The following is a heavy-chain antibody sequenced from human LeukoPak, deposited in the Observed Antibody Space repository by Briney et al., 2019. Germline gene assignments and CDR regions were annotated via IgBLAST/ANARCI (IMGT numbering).Heavy chain of an antibody. CDR2: IFHSEST. Sequence: SETLSLTCTVSGGSISSSYSYWGWIRQPPGKGLEWIGEIFHSESTNYNPSLESRLGISLDKSKNHFSLRLSSVTAADTAIYYCAREIFGARAFEYWGQGILVTVSS. V-gene: IGHV4-39*07. CDR1: GGSISSSYSY. J-gene: IGHJ4*02. CDR3: AREIFGARAFEY. D-gene: IGHD3-3*01.